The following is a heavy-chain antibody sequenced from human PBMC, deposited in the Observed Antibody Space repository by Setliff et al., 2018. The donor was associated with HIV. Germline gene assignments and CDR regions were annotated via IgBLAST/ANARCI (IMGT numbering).Heavy chain of an antibody. CDR3: VRRDVSFLFGQFDS. CDR2: IYDGGTT. D-gene: IGHD3-10*02. V-gene: IGHV4-38-2*01. Sequence: ASETLSLTCDVSGYSINNIHYWGWIRQPPGKGLECLGNIYDGGTTYHNPSLKGRVTISIDTSKAQFSLKLISVTAADTAVYYCVRRDVSFLFGQFDSWGQGILVTVS. CDR1: GYSINNIHY. J-gene: IGHJ4*02.